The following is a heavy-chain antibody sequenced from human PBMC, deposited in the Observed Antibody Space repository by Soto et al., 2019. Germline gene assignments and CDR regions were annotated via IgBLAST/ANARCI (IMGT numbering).Heavy chain of an antibody. D-gene: IGHD3-22*01. CDR2: MNPNSGNT. J-gene: IGHJ4*02. CDR1: GYTFTSYY. CDR3: ARGPLIDKEMALDY. Sequence: ASVKVSCKASGYTFTSYYINWVRQATGQGLEWMGWMNPNSGNTGYAQKFQGRVTMTRNTSISTAYMELSSLRSEDTAVYYCARGPLIDKEMALDYWGQGTLVTVSS. V-gene: IGHV1-8*01.